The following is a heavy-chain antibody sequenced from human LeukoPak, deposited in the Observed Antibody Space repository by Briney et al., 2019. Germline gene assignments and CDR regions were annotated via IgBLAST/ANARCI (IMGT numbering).Heavy chain of an antibody. J-gene: IGHJ4*02. CDR1: GYSITSAYY. V-gene: IGHV4-4*07. D-gene: IGHD1-1*01. Sequence: SETLSLTCTVSGYSITSAYYWGWIRQPAGKGLEWIGRIYISGSTNYNPSLKSRVTMSVDTSKNQFSLKLSSVTAADTAVYYCARDRGTWNDDGFDYWGQGTLVTVSS. CDR2: IYISGST. CDR3: ARDRGTWNDDGFDY.